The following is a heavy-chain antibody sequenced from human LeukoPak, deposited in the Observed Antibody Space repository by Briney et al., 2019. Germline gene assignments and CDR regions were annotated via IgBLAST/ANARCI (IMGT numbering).Heavy chain of an antibody. CDR3: ARRKDDSSGPDDY. D-gene: IGHD3-22*01. CDR1: GFTFSSYS. CDR2: ISSSSSYI. V-gene: IGHV3-21*01. J-gene: IGHJ4*02. Sequence: PGGSLRLSCAASGFTFSSYSMNWVRQAPGKGLEWVSSISSSSSYIYYADSVKGRFTISRDNAKNSLYLQMNSLGAEDTAVYYCARRKDDSSGPDDYWGRGTLVTVSS.